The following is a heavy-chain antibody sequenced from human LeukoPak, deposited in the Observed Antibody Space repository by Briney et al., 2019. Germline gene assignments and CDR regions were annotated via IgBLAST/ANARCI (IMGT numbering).Heavy chain of an antibody. CDR2: MNPNSGNT. D-gene: IGHD1-20*01. V-gene: IGHV1-8*01. Sequence: ASVKVSCKASGYTFTSYDINWVRQATGQGLEWMGWMNPNSGNTGYAQKFQGRVTMTRNTSISTAYMELSSLRSEDTAVYYCARSSDNGGWFDPWGQGTLVTVSS. CDR3: ARSSDNGGWFDP. CDR1: GYTFTSYD. J-gene: IGHJ5*02.